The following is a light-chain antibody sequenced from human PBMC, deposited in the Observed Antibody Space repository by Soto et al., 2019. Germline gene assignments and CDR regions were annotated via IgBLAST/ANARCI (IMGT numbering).Light chain of an antibody. CDR2: GTS. CDR3: QQSYDTRALT. CDR1: QSISGY. Sequence: DIQMTQSPSSLSASVGDRVTITCRASQSISGYLNWYQQKPGKAPNLLIYGTSSLHSGVPSRFSGSGSGTDFTLTISSLQSEDVATDYCQQSYDTRALTFGGGTKVEIK. V-gene: IGKV1-39*01. J-gene: IGKJ4*01.